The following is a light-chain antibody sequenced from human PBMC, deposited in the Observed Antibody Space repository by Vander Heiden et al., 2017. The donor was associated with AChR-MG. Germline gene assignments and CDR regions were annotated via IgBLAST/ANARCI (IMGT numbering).Light chain of an antibody. Sequence: ELVLTPSPATLSLSPGERATLSCRASQSVSSYLAWYQQKPGQAPRLLIYDASNRATGIPARFSGSGSGTDFTLTISSLEPEDFAVYYCQQRSNWPTFGPGTKVEIK. J-gene: IGKJ3*01. CDR1: QSVSSY. V-gene: IGKV3-11*01. CDR2: DAS. CDR3: QQRSNWPT.